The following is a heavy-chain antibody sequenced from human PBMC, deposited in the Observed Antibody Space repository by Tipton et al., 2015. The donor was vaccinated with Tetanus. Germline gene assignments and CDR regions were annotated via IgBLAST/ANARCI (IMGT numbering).Heavy chain of an antibody. CDR1: GFTFSSYS. CDR2: ISGSGGST. CDR3: ARDATSISPGSMDV. V-gene: IGHV3-23*01. J-gene: IGHJ6*02. Sequence: SLRLSCAASGFTFSSYSMNWVRQAPGKGLEWVSAISGSGGSTYYADSVKGRFTISRDNSKNTLYLQMNSLRAEDTAVYYCARDATSISPGSMDVWGQGTTVTVSS. D-gene: IGHD6-6*01.